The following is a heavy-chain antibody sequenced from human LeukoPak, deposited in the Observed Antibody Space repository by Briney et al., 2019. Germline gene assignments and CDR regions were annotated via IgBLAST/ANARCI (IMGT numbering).Heavy chain of an antibody. CDR1: GFTFSSYA. D-gene: IGHD1-26*01. CDR3: AKRGLSGSSEFDY. Sequence: GGSLRLSCAASGFTFSSYAISWVRQAPGKGLEWVSAISGSGGSTYYADSVKGRFTISRDNSKNTLYLQMNSLRAEDTAVYYCAKRGLSGSSEFDYWGQGTLVTVSS. J-gene: IGHJ4*02. V-gene: IGHV3-23*01. CDR2: ISGSGGST.